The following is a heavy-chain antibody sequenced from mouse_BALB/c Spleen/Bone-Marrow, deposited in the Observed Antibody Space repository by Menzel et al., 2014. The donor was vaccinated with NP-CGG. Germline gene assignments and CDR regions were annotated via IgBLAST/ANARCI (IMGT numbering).Heavy chain of an antibody. CDR3: ASYYYGRYFDV. CDR2: IDPANGNT. V-gene: IGHV14-3*02. J-gene: IGHJ1*01. D-gene: IGHD1-1*01. CDR1: GFNIKDTY. Sequence: DVHLQQSGAELVKPGASVKLSCTASGFNIKDTYMHWVKQRPEQGLEWIGRIDPANGNTKYDPKFQGKATITADTSSNTAYLQLSSLTSEDTAVYYCASYYYGRYFDVWRAATPVPDSS.